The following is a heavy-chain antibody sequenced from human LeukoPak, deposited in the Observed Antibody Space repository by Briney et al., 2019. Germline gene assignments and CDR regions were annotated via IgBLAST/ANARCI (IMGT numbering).Heavy chain of an antibody. J-gene: IGHJ5*02. CDR3: ARQQKKQQLVPGSMNWFDP. CDR1: GGSIRGYY. V-gene: IGHV4-59*08. Sequence: PSETLSLTCNVSGGSIRGYYWSWIRQPPGKGLEWIGYIYSSGSTNYNPSLKSRVTMSVDTSKNQFSLKLSSVTAADTAVYYCARQQKKQQLVPGSMNWFDPWGQGTLVTVSS. D-gene: IGHD6-13*01. CDR2: IYSSGST.